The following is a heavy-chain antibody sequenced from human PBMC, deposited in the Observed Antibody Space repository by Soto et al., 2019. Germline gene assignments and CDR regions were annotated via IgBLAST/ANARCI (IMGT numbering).Heavy chain of an antibody. Sequence: QVQLVESGGGVVQPERSLRLSCATSGFTFSGYGMHWVRQAPGKGLERVSFIWYDGNNTYYADSVKGRFTISRDNSKHTLYLQMDSLRAEDTAVYYFARQDCSTTNCYGSQDYFGLDVWGQGTTVTVSS. CDR3: ARQDCSTTNCYGSQDYFGLDV. V-gene: IGHV3-33*01. CDR1: GFTFSGYG. D-gene: IGHD2-2*01. CDR2: IWYDGNNT. J-gene: IGHJ6*02.